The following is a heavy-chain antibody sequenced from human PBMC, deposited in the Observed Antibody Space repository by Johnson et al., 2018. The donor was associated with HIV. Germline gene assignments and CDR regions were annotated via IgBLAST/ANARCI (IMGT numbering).Heavy chain of an antibody. Sequence: VQLVESGGGVVRPGGSQRLSCAASGFIFDDYGMSWVRQAPGKGLEWVSGINWNGGSTGYADSVKGRFTISRDNSKNTLYLQMNSLRAEDTAVYYCAKDSQGLRAFDIWGQGTMVIVSS. CDR3: AKDSQGLRAFDI. J-gene: IGHJ3*02. V-gene: IGHV3-20*04. CDR1: GFIFDDYG. D-gene: IGHD6-25*01. CDR2: INWNGGST.